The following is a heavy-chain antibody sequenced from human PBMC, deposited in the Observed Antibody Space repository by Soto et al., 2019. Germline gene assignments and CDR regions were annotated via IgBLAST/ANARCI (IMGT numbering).Heavy chain of an antibody. V-gene: IGHV1-46*01. CDR2: INPSGGST. CDR1: VYTFTSYY. Sequence: QVQLVQSGAEVKKPGASVKVSCKASVYTFTSYYMHWVRQAPGQGVEWMGIINPSGGSTSYAQKFQGRVTMTRDTSTSTGYMELSSLRSEDTAVYYCARAYCGGDCRPYFYYGMDVWGQGTTVTVSS. D-gene: IGHD2-21*02. J-gene: IGHJ6*02. CDR3: ARAYCGGDCRPYFYYGMDV.